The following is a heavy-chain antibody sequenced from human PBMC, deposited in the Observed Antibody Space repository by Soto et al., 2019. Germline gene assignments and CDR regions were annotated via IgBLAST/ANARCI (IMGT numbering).Heavy chain of an antibody. CDR1: GYSFTSYW. J-gene: IGHJ6*02. CDR3: ARQGLEAAAGTHYYYGMDV. V-gene: IGHV5-51*01. CDR2: IYPGDSDT. D-gene: IGHD6-13*01. Sequence: GESLKISCKGSGYSFTSYWIGWVRQMPGKGLEWMGIIYPGDSDTRYSPSFQGQVTISADKSISTAYLQWSSLKASDTAMYYCARQGLEAAAGTHYYYGMDVWGQGTTVTVS.